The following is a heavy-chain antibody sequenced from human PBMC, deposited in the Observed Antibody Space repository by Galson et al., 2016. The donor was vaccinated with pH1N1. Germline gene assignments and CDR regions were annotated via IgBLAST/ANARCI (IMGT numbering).Heavy chain of an antibody. CDR2: AFHRGTT. CDR1: GGSMRSSDHY. CDR3: ARGVAAASRFDF. Sequence: LSLTCSVSGGSMRSSDHYWAWVRQPPGKGLEWIGSAFHRGTTYYDLSLKSRVTISIDTSNKRFSLKVTSVSAADAAVYYCARGVAAASRFDFWGQGTQVTVSS. D-gene: IGHD6-13*01. J-gene: IGHJ5*01. V-gene: IGHV4-39*02.